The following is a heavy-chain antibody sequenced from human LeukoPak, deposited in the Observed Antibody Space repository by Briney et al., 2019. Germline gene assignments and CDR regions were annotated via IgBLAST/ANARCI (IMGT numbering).Heavy chain of an antibody. J-gene: IGHJ4*02. CDR1: GYTFTSYG. CDR2: FDPEDGGT. Sequence: ASVKVSCKASGYTFTSYGISWVRQAPGQGLEWMGGFDPEDGGTIYAQKFQGRVTMTEDTSTDTAYMELSSLRSEDTAVYYCATGYSYGYIFDYWGQGTLVTVSS. V-gene: IGHV1-24*01. CDR3: ATGYSYGYIFDY. D-gene: IGHD5-18*01.